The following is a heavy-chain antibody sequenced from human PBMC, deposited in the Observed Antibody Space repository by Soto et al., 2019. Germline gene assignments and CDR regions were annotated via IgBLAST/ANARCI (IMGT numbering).Heavy chain of an antibody. J-gene: IGHJ4*02. CDR3: AKRPLKAAGFDY. V-gene: IGHV3-23*01. D-gene: IGHD6-13*01. Sequence: GGSLRLSCAASGFTFSNYAMTWVRQAPGKGLEWVSVITGSGGGTYFVDSVKGRFTISRDNSKNTVYLQMNSLRAEDTAVYYCAKRPLKAAGFDYWGQGTLVTVS. CDR1: GFTFSNYA. CDR2: ITGSGGGT.